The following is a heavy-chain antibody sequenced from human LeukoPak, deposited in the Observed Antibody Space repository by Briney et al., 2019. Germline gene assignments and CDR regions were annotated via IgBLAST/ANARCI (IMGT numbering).Heavy chain of an antibody. V-gene: IGHV4-59*12. CDR3: ARRRFARPYWYFDL. CDR1: GGSISSYY. J-gene: IGHJ2*01. Sequence: SETLSLTCTVSGGSISSYYWSWIRQPPGKGLEWIGYIYYSGSTNYNPSLKSRVTISVDTSKNQFSLRLTSVTAADTAVYYCARRRFARPYWYFDLWGRGTLVTVSS. CDR2: IYYSGST.